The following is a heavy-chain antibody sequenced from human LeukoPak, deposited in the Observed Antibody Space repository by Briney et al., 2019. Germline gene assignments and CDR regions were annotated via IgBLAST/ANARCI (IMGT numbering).Heavy chain of an antibody. Sequence: GVSLRLSCAASGFTFSSYAMSWVRQAPGKGLEWVSAISGSGGSIYYADSVKGRFTISRDNSKNTLYLQMNSLRAEDTAVYYCARDPPAVSINTYAWGQGTPVTVSS. D-gene: IGHD2-8*01. V-gene: IGHV3-23*01. CDR2: ISGSGGSI. J-gene: IGHJ4*02. CDR1: GFTFSSYA. CDR3: ARDPPAVSINTYA.